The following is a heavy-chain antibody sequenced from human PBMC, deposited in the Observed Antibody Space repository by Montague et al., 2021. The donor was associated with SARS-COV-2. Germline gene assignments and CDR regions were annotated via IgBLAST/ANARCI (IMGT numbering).Heavy chain of an antibody. D-gene: IGHD6-19*01. V-gene: IGHV4-59*01. Sequence: SETLSLTCTVSGGSISSYYWSWIRQPPGKGLEWVGYIYYSGSTNYNPSXKSRVTISVDTSKNQFSLKLSSVTAADTAVYYCARGSGWMGNAFDIWGQGTMVTDSS. CDR3: ARGSGWMGNAFDI. CDR1: GGSISSYY. J-gene: IGHJ3*02. CDR2: IYYSGST.